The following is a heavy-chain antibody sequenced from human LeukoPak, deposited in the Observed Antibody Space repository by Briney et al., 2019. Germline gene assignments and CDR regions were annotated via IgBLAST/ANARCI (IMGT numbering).Heavy chain of an antibody. CDR1: GFTFSSYW. Sequence: GGSLRLSCAASGFTFSSYWMHWVRQAPGKGLVWVSRINTDGSKTTYADSVKGRFTMSRDSAKNTLYLQMNSPRAEDTAVYYCAIESYCSGGSCYSGRAFDIWGQGTMVTVSS. D-gene: IGHD2-15*01. CDR3: AIESYCSGGSCYSGRAFDI. J-gene: IGHJ3*02. CDR2: INTDGSKT. V-gene: IGHV3-74*01.